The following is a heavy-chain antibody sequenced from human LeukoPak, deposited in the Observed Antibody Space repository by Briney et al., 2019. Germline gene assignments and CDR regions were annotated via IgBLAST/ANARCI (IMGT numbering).Heavy chain of an antibody. CDR3: ARVPPSAHQLLSSDY. V-gene: IGHV1-18*04. CDR2: ISANNGET. Sequence: ASVKVSCKASGYTFTNHGISWVRQAPGQGLEWMAWISANNGETRYAQNLQGRLTMTTDTSTSTAYMELRSLRPDDTAVYYCARVPPSAHQLLSSDYWGQGTQVTVSS. CDR1: GYTFTNHG. D-gene: IGHD2-2*01. J-gene: IGHJ4*02.